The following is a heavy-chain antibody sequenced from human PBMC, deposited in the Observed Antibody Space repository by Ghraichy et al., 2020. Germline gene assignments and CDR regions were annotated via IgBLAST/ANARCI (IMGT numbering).Heavy chain of an antibody. V-gene: IGHV1-8*01. Sequence: ASVKVSCKASGYTFTSYDINWVRQATGQGLEWMGWMNPNSGNTGYAQKFQGRVTMTRNTSISTAYMELSSLRSEDTAVYYCARATQYQLLHTKIGQRGTRRYYFDYWGQGTLVTVSS. D-gene: IGHD2-2*01. CDR3: ARATQYQLLHTKIGQRGTRRYYFDY. CDR2: MNPNSGNT. J-gene: IGHJ4*02. CDR1: GYTFTSYD.